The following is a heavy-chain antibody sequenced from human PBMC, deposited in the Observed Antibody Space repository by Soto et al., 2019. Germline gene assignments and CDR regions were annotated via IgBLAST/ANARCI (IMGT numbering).Heavy chain of an antibody. J-gene: IGHJ4*02. CDR2: ISSSGGST. D-gene: IGHD3-10*01. CDR1: GFTFSSYA. Sequence: GGSLRLSCAASGFTFSSYAMSWVRQAPGKGLEYVSAISSSGGSTYYADSVKGRFTISRDNSKNTLYLQMGSLRAEDMAVYYCARSITMVRGYFDYWGQGTLVTVSS. CDR3: ARSITMVRGYFDY. V-gene: IGHV3-64*02.